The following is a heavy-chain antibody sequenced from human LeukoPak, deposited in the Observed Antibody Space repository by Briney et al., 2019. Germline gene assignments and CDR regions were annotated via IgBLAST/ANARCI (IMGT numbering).Heavy chain of an antibody. D-gene: IGHD6-19*01. CDR3: ARNRGGWPQGAFDI. V-gene: IGHV3-11*04. Sequence: GGTLRLSCAASGFTFSDYYMSWSRQAPGKGLEWVSYISSSGSTIYYADSVKDRFTVSRDNAKNSLYLQMNSLRAEDTAVYYCARNRGGWPQGAFDIWGQGTMVTVSS. J-gene: IGHJ3*02. CDR2: ISSSGSTI. CDR1: GFTFSDYY.